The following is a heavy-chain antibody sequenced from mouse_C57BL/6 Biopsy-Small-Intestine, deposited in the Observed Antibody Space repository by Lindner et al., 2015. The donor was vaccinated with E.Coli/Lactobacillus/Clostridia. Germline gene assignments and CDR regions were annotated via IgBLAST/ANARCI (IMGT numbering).Heavy chain of an antibody. V-gene: IGHV14-1*01. J-gene: IGHJ4*01. Sequence: VQLKESGAELVRPGASVKLSCTASGFNIKDYYMHWVKQRPEQGLEWIGRIDPEDGDTDYAPKFQGKATMTADTSSNTAYLQLSSLTSEDTAVYYCTTGYLSYYTMDYWGQGTSVTVSS. D-gene: IGHD5-5*01. CDR1: GFNIKDYY. CDR3: TTGYLSYYTMDY. CDR2: IDPEDGDT.